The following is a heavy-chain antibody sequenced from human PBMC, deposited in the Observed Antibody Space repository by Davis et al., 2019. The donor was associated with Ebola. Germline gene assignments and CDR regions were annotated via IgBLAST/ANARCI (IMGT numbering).Heavy chain of an antibody. CDR3: ARGGLLHDYSNPSWFDP. Sequence: ASVKVSCKASGYTFTGYYMHWVRQAPGQGLEWMGRINPNSGGTNYAQKFQGRVTMTRDTSISTAYMELSSLRSEDTAVYYCARGGLLHDYSNPSWFDPWGQGTLVTVSS. V-gene: IGHV1-2*06. CDR1: GYTFTGYY. J-gene: IGHJ5*02. D-gene: IGHD4-11*01. CDR2: INPNSGGT.